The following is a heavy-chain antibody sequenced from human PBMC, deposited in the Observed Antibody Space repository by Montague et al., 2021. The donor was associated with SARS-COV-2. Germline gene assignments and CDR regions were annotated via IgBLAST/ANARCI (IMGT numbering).Heavy chain of an antibody. CDR2: ISMSETRT. CDR1: GFTFSRYR. V-gene: IGHV3-48*04. Sequence: SLRLSCAAAGFTFSRYRMNWVRQAPGKGLEWISYISMSETRTQYADSVKGRFTISRDNARNSLYLQMRSLTGRDTAVYYCARVASEHTAMAPDYWGQGTLVTVSS. CDR3: ARVASEHTAMAPDY. J-gene: IGHJ4*02. D-gene: IGHD5-18*01.